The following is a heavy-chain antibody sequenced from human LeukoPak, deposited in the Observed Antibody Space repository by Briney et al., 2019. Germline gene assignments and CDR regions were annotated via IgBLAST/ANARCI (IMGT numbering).Heavy chain of an antibody. CDR1: DFNFITYV. J-gene: IGHJ4*02. CDR2: IRGSGGST. V-gene: IGHV3-23*01. Sequence: GGSLRLSCAASDFNFITYVMSWVRQAPGKGLEWVSGIRGSGGSTYYADSVKGRFTISRDNSKNTLYLQMNSLRAEDTAVYYCAKGSVTLYGDCIDYWGQGTLVTVSS. D-gene: IGHD4-17*01. CDR3: AKGSVTLYGDCIDY.